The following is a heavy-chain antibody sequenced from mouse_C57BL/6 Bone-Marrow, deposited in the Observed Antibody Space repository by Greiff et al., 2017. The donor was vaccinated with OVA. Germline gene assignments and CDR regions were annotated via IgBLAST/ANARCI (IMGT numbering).Heavy chain of an antibody. Sequence: VKLMESGAELARPGASVKLSCKASGYTFTSYGISWVKQRTGQGLEWIGEIYPRSGNTYYNEKFKGKATLTADKSSSTAYMELRSLTSEDSAVDFCAGITTVVATVDYWGRGTTLTVSS. CDR1: GYTFTSYG. CDR2: IYPRSGNT. CDR3: AGITTVVATVDY. D-gene: IGHD1-1*01. J-gene: IGHJ2*01. V-gene: IGHV1-81*01.